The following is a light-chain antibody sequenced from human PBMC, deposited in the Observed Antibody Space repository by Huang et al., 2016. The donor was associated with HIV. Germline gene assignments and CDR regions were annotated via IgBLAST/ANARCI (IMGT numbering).Light chain of an antibody. V-gene: IGKV1-12*01. CDR1: QGVNNW. J-gene: IGKJ5*01. CDR2: AAS. Sequence: DLYMNQSPSSMSVSVGDRVTITCRASQGVNNWLAWYQQKPGKAPQLLIYAASSLYSGVPARFSGSGSGTNFTLTINNLQLEDFATYYCQQIKTYPRTFGQGTRLEMK. CDR3: QQIKTYPRT.